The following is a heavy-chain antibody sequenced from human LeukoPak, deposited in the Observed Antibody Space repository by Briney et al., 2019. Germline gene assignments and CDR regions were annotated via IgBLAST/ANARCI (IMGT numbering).Heavy chain of an antibody. Sequence: SETLSLTCSVSGGSITSSTYYWGWIRQPPGKGLEWIGSIYYSGSTYYNPSLKSRVTISVDTSKNQFSLKLSSVTAADTAVYYCASEYYYDSSGYNSWGQGTLVTVSS. CDR1: GGSITSSTYY. D-gene: IGHD3-22*01. V-gene: IGHV4-39*01. J-gene: IGHJ4*02. CDR2: IYYSGST. CDR3: ASEYYYDSSGYNS.